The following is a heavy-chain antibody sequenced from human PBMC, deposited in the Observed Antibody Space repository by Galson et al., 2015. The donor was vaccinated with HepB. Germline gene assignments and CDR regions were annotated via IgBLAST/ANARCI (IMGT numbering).Heavy chain of an antibody. CDR2: INSDGSRT. CDR3: ARDRNDFWSTHLTLDAFDV. CDR1: GFTFKTYW. J-gene: IGHJ3*01. D-gene: IGHD3-3*01. V-gene: IGHV3-74*01. Sequence: SLRLSCAASGFTFKTYWLHWVRQAPGKGLVWVSRINSDGSRTNYADSVKGRFTISRDNAKNTLYLEMNSLRADDTAVYFCARDRNDFWSTHLTLDAFDVWGQGTMVTVSS.